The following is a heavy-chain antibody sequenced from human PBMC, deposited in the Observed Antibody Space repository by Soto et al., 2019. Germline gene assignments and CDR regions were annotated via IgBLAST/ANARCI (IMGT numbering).Heavy chain of an antibody. CDR2: ISYDGSNK. CDR3: ATPPEGQQYCFSKGGYGMDV. Sequence: QVQLVESGGGVVQPGRSLRLSCADSGFTFSSYGMHWVRQAPGKGLEWVAVISYDGSNKYYADSVKGRFTISRDNSKNTLYLQMNSLRAEDTAVYYCATPPEGQQYCFSKGGYGMDVWGQGTTVTVSS. J-gene: IGHJ6*02. CDR1: GFTFSSYG. D-gene: IGHD6-13*01. V-gene: IGHV3-30*03.